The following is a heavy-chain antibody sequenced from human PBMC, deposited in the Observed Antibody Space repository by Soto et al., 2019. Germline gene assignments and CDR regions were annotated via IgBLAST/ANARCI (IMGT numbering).Heavy chain of an antibody. CDR1: GFTFSSYA. J-gene: IGHJ4*02. CDR2: ISYDGNNK. CDR3: ARAPTTVTTAYYFDY. V-gene: IGHV3-30-3*01. Sequence: QVQLVESGGGVVQPGRSLRLSCAASGFTFSSYAMHWVRQAPGKGLEWVAVISYDGNNKYYADSVKGRFTISRDNSKNTLYLQMNSLRAADTAVYYCARAPTTVTTAYYFDYWGQGTLVTVSS. D-gene: IGHD4-17*01.